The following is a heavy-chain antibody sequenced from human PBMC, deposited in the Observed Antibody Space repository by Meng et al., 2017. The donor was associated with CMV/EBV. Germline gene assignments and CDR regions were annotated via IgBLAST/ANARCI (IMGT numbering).Heavy chain of an antibody. Sequence: GGSLRLSCTASGFTFSNYEMNWVRQAPGKGLEWVSYISPTGSTTYYADSMKGRFTISRDNAKNSLYLQMNSLREEDTAVYYCVRDVGGRGYSADWGQGTLVTVSS. CDR1: GFTFSNYE. CDR3: VRDVGGRGYSAD. J-gene: IGHJ1*01. V-gene: IGHV3-48*03. CDR2: ISPTGSTT. D-gene: IGHD5-12*01.